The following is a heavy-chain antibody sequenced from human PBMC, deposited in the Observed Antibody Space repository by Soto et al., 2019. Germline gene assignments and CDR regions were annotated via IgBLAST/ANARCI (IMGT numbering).Heavy chain of an antibody. CDR2: IYYSGST. CDR3: ARHSGPYSSSWFDY. Sequence: SETLSLTCTVSGGSISSSSYYWGWIRQPPGKGLEWIGSIYYSGSTYYNPSLKSRVTISVDTSKNQFSLKLSSVTAADTAVYYCARHSGPYSSSWFDYCGQGTLVTVSS. CDR1: GGSISSSSYY. D-gene: IGHD6-13*01. V-gene: IGHV4-39*01. J-gene: IGHJ4*02.